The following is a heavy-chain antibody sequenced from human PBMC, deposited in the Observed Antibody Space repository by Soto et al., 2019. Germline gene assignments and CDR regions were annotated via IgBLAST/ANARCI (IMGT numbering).Heavy chain of an antibody. J-gene: IGHJ5*02. V-gene: IGHV1-3*01. D-gene: IGHD3-3*01. CDR2: INAGNGNT. Sequence: ASVKVSCKASGYTFTSYAMHWVRQAPGQRLEWMGWINAGNGNTKYSQKFQGRVTITRDTSASTAYMELSSLRSEDTAVYYCARVVNPDDFWSGYQLSDWFDPWGQGTLVTVLL. CDR3: ARVVNPDDFWSGYQLSDWFDP. CDR1: GYTFTSYA.